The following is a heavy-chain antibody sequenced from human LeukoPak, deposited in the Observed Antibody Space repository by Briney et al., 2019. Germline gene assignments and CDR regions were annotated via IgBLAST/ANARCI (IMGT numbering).Heavy chain of an antibody. Sequence: SVKVSCKAFGGSFSSEAISWVRQAPGQGLEWMGGIIPIFGTANYAQKFQGRVTITTDESTSTAYMEVSSLRTEDTAVYYCGRKAGDWGANNCFSIGYWGQGTLVTVCS. CDR2: IIPIFGTA. CDR1: GGSFSSEA. CDR3: GRKAGDWGANNCFSIGY. J-gene: IGHJ4*02. V-gene: IGHV1-69*05. D-gene: IGHD4/OR15-4a*01.